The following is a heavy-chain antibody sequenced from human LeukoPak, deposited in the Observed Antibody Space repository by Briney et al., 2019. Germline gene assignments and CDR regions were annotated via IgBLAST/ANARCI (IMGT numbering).Heavy chain of an antibody. V-gene: IGHV5-51*01. CDR2: IYPGDSDT. CDR1: GYSFTNYW. CDR3: AREGNYNVLTGYYHYFDC. Sequence: GESLKISCKGSGYSFTNYWIGWVRQMPGKGLEWMGIIYPGDSDTRYSPSFRGQVPISADKSTSTAYLQWSSLKASDTAMYYCAREGNYNVLTGYYHYFDCWGQGTLVTVSS. D-gene: IGHD3-9*01. J-gene: IGHJ4*02.